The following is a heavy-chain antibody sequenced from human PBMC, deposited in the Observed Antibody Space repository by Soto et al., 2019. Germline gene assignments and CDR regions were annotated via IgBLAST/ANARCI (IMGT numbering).Heavy chain of an antibody. V-gene: IGHV1-3*01. D-gene: IGHD3-10*01. J-gene: IGHJ4*02. Sequence: ASVKVSSKASGYTFTSYAMHWVRQAPGQRLEWMGWINAGNGNTKYSQKFQGRVTITRDTSASTAYMELSSLRSEDTAVYYCARGSGLYYFDNWGQGTLVTVSS. CDR2: INAGNGNT. CDR1: GYTFTSYA. CDR3: ARGSGLYYFDN.